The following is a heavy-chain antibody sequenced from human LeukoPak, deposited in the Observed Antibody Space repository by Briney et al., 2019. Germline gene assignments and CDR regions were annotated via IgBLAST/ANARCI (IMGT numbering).Heavy chain of an antibody. CDR1: GVSIRSES. J-gene: IGHJ6*03. CDR3: ARLRGQGSRLAVGMKGDYYMDV. CDR2: IYASGNT. Sequence: ASETLSLTCSVSGVSIRSESWSWMRQPPGKGLEWIGDIYASGNTRYNPTVKSRVTTSSDTSKNQLSLKLTSATAADTAVYYCARLRGQGSRLAVGMKGDYYMDVWGKGTTVTVSS. D-gene: IGHD1-26*01. V-gene: IGHV4-4*08.